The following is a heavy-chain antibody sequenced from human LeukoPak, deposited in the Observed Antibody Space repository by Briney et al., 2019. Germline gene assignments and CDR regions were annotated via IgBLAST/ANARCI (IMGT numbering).Heavy chain of an antibody. CDR2: ISGSDGST. J-gene: IGHJ4*02. CDR1: GFTISTYA. D-gene: IGHD6-19*01. V-gene: IGHV3-23*01. CDR3: AKGSSYTSGWYVG. Sequence: GGSLGLSCAASGFTISTYAMTWVRQAPGKGLEWVSAISGSDGSTYYADSVKGRFTISRDNSKNTLYVQMNSLRADDTAVYYCAKGSSYTSGWYVGWGQGTLVTVSS.